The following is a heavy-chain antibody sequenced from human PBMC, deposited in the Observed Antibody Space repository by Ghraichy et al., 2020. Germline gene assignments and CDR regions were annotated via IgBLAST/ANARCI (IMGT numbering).Heavy chain of an antibody. CDR2: IYYSGST. D-gene: IGHD6-13*01. Sequence: SETLSLTCTVSGGSISSSSYYWGWIRQPPGKGLEWIGSIYYSGSTYYNPSLKSRVTISVDTSKNQFSLKLSSVTAADTAGYYCARRSLGAAAGTGRWFDPWGQGTLVTVSA. CDR3: ARRSLGAAAGTGRWFDP. J-gene: IGHJ5*02. V-gene: IGHV4-39*01. CDR1: GGSISSSSYY.